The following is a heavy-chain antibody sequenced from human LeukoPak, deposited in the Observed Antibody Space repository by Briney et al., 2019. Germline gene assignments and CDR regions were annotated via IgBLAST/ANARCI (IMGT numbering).Heavy chain of an antibody. J-gene: IGHJ4*02. CDR3: ARLTGDYGYFDY. D-gene: IGHD4-17*01. V-gene: IGHV4-59*08. CDR1: GGSISSYY. Sequence: WETLSLTCTVSGGSISSYYWSWIRQPPGKGLEWIGYIYYSGSTNYNPSLKSRVTISVDTSKNQFSLKLSSVTAADTAVYYCARLTGDYGYFDYWGQGTLVTVSS. CDR2: IYYSGST.